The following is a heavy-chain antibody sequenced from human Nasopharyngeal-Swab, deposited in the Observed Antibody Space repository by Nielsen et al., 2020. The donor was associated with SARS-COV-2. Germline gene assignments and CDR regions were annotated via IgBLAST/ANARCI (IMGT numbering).Heavy chain of an antibody. Sequence: WVRQAPGQRLEWVGWINAGNGNTKYSQKFQGRVTITRDTSASTAYMELSSLRSEDTAVYYCSTIFGVVSPFYWGQGTLVTVSS. CDR3: STIFGVVSPFY. CDR2: INAGNGNT. D-gene: IGHD3-3*01. J-gene: IGHJ4*02. V-gene: IGHV1-3*01.